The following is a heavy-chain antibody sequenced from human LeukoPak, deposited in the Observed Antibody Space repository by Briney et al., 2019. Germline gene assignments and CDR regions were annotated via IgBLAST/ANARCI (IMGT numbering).Heavy chain of an antibody. Sequence: GGSLRLSCEPSGFTFSTYSMNWVRQAPGKGLEWVSYITSSSSNIYYADSVKGRFTISRDNSRNTLYLQMNSLRDEDTAVYYCATINWNVDYWGQGTLVTVSS. CDR1: GFTFSTYS. V-gene: IGHV3-48*02. CDR3: ATINWNVDY. J-gene: IGHJ4*02. D-gene: IGHD1-1*01. CDR2: ITSSSSNI.